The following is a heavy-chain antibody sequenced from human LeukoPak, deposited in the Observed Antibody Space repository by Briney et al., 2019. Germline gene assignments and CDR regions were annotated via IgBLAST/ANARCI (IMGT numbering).Heavy chain of an antibody. Sequence: SETLSLTCTVSGGSISSYYWSWIRQPPGKGLEWIGYIYYSGSTNYNPSLKSRVTISADTSKNQFSLKLSSVTAADTAVYYCARDRSYYGMDVWGQGTTVTVSS. J-gene: IGHJ6*02. CDR2: IYYSGST. CDR3: ARDRSYYGMDV. CDR1: GGSISSYY. V-gene: IGHV4-59*01.